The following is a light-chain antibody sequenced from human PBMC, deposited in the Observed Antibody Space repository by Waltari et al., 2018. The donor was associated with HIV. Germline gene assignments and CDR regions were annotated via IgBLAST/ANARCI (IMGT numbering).Light chain of an antibody. J-gene: IGKJ1*01. Sequence: DTQMTQSPSSVSASVGDRVTITCRASQGINSWLAWYQQRPGEPPKLLIYAASSLQSGVPSRFSGRGSGTDFTLTISSLQPEDFATYYCQQTDSFPRTFGQGTKVDIK. CDR3: QQTDSFPRT. CDR1: QGINSW. V-gene: IGKV1-12*01. CDR2: AAS.